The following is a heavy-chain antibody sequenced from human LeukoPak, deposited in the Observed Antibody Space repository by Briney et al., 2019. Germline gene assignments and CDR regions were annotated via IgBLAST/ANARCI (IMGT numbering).Heavy chain of an antibody. V-gene: IGHV3-53*01. CDR3: ARDNYDSSGFT. CDR1: GFTVSNTY. J-gene: IGHJ4*02. D-gene: IGHD3-22*01. Sequence: PGGSLRLSCAASGFTVSNTYMSWVRQAPGKGLEWVSIIYSGGGTRYADSVKGRFTISRDNSRNTLYLQMNSPRAEDTALYYCARDNYDSSGFTWGQGTLVTVSS. CDR2: IYSGGGT.